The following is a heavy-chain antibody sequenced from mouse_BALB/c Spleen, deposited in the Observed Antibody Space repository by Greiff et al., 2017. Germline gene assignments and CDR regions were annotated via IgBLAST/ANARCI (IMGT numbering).Heavy chain of an antibody. CDR2: IDPANGNT. J-gene: IGHJ2*01. D-gene: IGHD1-1*01. Sequence: VQLKESGAELVKPGASVKLSCTASGFNIKDTYMHWVKQRPEQGLEWIGRIDPANGNTKYDPKFQGKATITADTSSNTAYLQLSSLTSEDTAVYYCARNYGSSWDYWGQGTTLTVSS. CDR3: ARNYGSSWDY. V-gene: IGHV14-3*02. CDR1: GFNIKDTY.